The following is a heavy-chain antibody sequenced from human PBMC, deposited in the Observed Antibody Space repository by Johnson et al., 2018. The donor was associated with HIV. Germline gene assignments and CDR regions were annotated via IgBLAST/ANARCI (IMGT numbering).Heavy chain of an antibody. Sequence: VQLVESGGGLVQPGGSLRLSCAASGFTFSSYEMNWVRQAPGKGLEWVSYISSSGSTIYYADSVKGRFTISRDNAKNSLYLQMNSLRAEDTAVYYRAREGWELPRGAFDIWGQGTMVTVSS. D-gene: IGHD1-26*01. CDR3: AREGWELPRGAFDI. J-gene: IGHJ3*02. CDR2: ISSSGSTI. V-gene: IGHV3-48*03. CDR1: GFTFSSYE.